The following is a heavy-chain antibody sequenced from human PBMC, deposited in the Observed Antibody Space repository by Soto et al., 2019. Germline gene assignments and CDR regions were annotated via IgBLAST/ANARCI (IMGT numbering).Heavy chain of an antibody. CDR1: GLTFSSYA. V-gene: IGHV3-23*01. CDR2: ISGSGGST. J-gene: IGHJ4*02. CDR3: ARVGVPRKPFDY. Sequence: EVQLLESGGGLVQPGGSLRLSCAASGLTFSSYAMYWVRQAPGKGLQAVSFISGSGGSTYYTDSVKGRFTISRDNSKNTLYLQMNSLRAEDTAVYYCARVGVPRKPFDYWGQGTLVTVSS. D-gene: IGHD1-26*01.